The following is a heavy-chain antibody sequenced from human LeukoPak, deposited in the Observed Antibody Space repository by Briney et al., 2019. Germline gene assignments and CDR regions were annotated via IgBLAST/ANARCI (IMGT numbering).Heavy chain of an antibody. Sequence: GGSLRLSCAASGFTFSSYAMSWVRQAPGKGLEWVSAISGSGGSTYYADSVKGRFTISRDNSKNTLYLQMNSLRAEDTAVYYCAKSRIVVVTAIHPPGHYWGQRTLVTVSS. J-gene: IGHJ4*02. CDR3: AKSRIVVVTAIHPPGHY. CDR2: ISGSGGST. D-gene: IGHD2-21*02. V-gene: IGHV3-23*01. CDR1: GFTFSSYA.